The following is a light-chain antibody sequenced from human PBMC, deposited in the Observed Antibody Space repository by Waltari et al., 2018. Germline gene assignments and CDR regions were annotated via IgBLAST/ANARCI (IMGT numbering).Light chain of an antibody. V-gene: IGKV1-5*03. J-gene: IGKJ1*01. Sequence: DIQLTQSPSTLSASVGDTVTISCRASESINVWLAWYQQKPGKAPKLLMSKTSTLQSGVPSRFSGSGSGTEFALTISSLQPDDFGSYYCQQYYRGSTFGQGGAVEFK. CDR3: QQYYRGST. CDR2: KTS. CDR1: ESINVW.